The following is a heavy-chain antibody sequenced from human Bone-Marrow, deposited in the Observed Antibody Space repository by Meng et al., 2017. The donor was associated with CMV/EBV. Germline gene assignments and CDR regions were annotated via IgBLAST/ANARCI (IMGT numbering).Heavy chain of an antibody. CDR1: GYTFTGYY. CDR2: INPNSGGT. CDR3: ARDFLLQGFGRYFDWPRYYYGMDV. J-gene: IGHJ6*01. D-gene: IGHD3-9*01. Sequence: ASVKVSCKASGYTFTGYYMHWVRQAPGQGLEWMGWINPNSGGTNYAQKFQGRVTMTRDTSISTAYMELSRLRSDDTAVYYCARDFLLQGFGRYFDWPRYYYGMDVWGQRNTVNVDS. V-gene: IGHV1-2*02.